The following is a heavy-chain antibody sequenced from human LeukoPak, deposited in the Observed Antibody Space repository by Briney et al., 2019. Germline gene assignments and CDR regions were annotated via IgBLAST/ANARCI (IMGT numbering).Heavy chain of an antibody. CDR2: SGSGGST. V-gene: IGHV3-23*01. CDR3: AKDQKWELPHYFDQ. D-gene: IGHD1-26*01. Sequence: GGSLRLSCAASGFTFSSYAMSWVRQAPGKGLEWVSGSGSGGSTYYADSATCRFTISRDNCKNTLYMQMKSLRAEDTAVYYCAKDQKWELPHYFDQWGQGTLVTVSS. J-gene: IGHJ4*02. CDR1: GFTFSSYA.